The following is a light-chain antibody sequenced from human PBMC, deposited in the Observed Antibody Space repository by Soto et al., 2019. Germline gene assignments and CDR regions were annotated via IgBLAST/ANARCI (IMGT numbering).Light chain of an antibody. CDR1: QSVSSKY. V-gene: IGKV3-20*01. CDR2: GAS. J-gene: IGKJ1*01. Sequence: EIVLTQSPGSLSLSPGERATLSCRASQSVSSKYLGWYQQKPGQAPRLLIYGASSRANGVPDRFSGSGSGTDFTLTISRLEPEDFAVYYCQQYGSSPPWTFGQGTKVDIK. CDR3: QQYGSSPPWT.